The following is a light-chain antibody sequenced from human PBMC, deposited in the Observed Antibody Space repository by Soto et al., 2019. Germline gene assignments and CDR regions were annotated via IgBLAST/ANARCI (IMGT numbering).Light chain of an antibody. CDR1: QSLLHSNGYNY. CDR2: LGS. Sequence: DIVMTQSPLSLPVTPGEPASISCRSSQSLLHSNGYNYLDWYLQKPGQSPQLXIYLGSNRAPGVPDRFSGSGSGTDFTLTISSLQPEDCAIYFCQQANSFPITFGQGTRLEIK. CDR3: QQANSFPIT. J-gene: IGKJ5*01. V-gene: IGKV2-28*01.